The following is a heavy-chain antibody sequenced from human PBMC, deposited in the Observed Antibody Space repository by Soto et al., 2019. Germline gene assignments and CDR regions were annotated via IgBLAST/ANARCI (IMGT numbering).Heavy chain of an antibody. V-gene: IGHV4-59*01. CDR1: GGSISRYY. D-gene: IGHD3-3*01. J-gene: IGHJ6*03. CDR2: IYYSGST. CDR3: ARAGAVWSGYIYYYMDV. Sequence: SETLSLTCTVSGGSISRYYWSWIRQPPWKGLEWIGYIYYSGSTNYNPSLKSRVTISVDTSKNQFSLKLSSVTAADTAVYYCARAGAVWSGYIYYYMDVWGKGTTVTVSS.